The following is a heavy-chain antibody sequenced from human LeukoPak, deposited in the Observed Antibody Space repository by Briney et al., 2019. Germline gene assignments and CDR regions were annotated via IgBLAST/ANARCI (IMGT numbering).Heavy chain of an antibody. Sequence: PSETLSLTCAVYGGSFSGYYWSWIRQPPGKGLEWIGEINHSGSTNYNPSLKSRVTILVDTSKNQFSLKLSSVTAADTAVYYCASLDSSYCYDSSGYYYQPGYWGQGTLVTVSS. CDR2: INHSGST. J-gene: IGHJ4*02. CDR1: GGSFSGYY. V-gene: IGHV4-34*01. CDR3: ASLDSSYCYDSSGYYYQPGY. D-gene: IGHD3-22*01.